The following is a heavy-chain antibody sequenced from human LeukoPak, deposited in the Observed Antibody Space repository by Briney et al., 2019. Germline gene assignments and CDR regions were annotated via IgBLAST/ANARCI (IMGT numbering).Heavy chain of an antibody. V-gene: IGHV3-30*18. CDR3: AKEKWFGELLNNWFDP. CDR1: GFSFSGYG. D-gene: IGHD3-10*01. Sequence: PGGSLRLSCAASGFSFSGYGMHWVRQAPGKGLEWVAVISYDGSNKYYADSVKGRFTISRDNSKNTLYLQMNSLRAEDTAVYYCAKEKWFGELLNNWFDPWGQGTLVTVSS. CDR2: ISYDGSNK. J-gene: IGHJ5*02.